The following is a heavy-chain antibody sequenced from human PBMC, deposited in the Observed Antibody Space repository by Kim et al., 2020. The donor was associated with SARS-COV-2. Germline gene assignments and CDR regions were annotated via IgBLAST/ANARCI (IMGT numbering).Heavy chain of an antibody. J-gene: IGHJ5*02. CDR1: GYTFTSYY. D-gene: IGHD3-22*01. Sequence: ASVKVSCKASGYTFTSYYMHWVRQAPGQGLEWMGIINPSGGSTSYAQKFQGRVTMTRDTSTSTVYMELSSLRSEDTAVYYCARDALSYYDSSGYYIVGWFDPWGQGTLVTVSS. CDR3: ARDALSYYDSSGYYIVGWFDP. CDR2: INPSGGST. V-gene: IGHV1-46*01.